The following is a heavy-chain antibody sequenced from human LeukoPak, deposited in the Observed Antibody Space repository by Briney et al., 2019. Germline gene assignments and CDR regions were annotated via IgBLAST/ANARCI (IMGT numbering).Heavy chain of an antibody. D-gene: IGHD3-10*01. CDR2: ISSSGSTI. V-gene: IGHV3-48*03. CDR1: GFTFSSYE. Sequence: QPGGSLRLSCAASGFTFSSYEMNWVRQAPGKGLEWVSYISSSGSTIYYADSVKGRFTISRDNAKNSLYLQMNSLRAEDTAVYYCANSLWFGEFSWGQGTLVTVSS. CDR3: ANSLWFGEFS. J-gene: IGHJ4*02.